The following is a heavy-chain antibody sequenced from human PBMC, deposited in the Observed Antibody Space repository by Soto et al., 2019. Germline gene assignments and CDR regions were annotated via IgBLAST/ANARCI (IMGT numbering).Heavy chain of an antibody. Sequence: ASVKVSCKASGYTFTSYDINWVRQATGQGLEWMGWMNPNSGNTGYAQKFQGRVTMTRNTSISTAYMELSSLRSEDTSVYYCARMAASTLLSFGKARVDGMDVWGQGPTVTVSS. CDR3: ARMAASTLLSFGKARVDGMDV. CDR2: MNPNSGNT. D-gene: IGHD3-10*01. J-gene: IGHJ6*02. CDR1: GYTFTSYD. V-gene: IGHV1-8*01.